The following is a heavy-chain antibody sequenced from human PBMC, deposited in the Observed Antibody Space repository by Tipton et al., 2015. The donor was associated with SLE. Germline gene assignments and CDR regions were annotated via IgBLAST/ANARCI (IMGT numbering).Heavy chain of an antibody. Sequence: SLRLSCAASGFTFSSYAMHWVRQAPGKGLEWVAVTSYDGNNKYYADSVKGRFTISRDNAKNTLYLQMNSLRAEDTAVYYCASLPADFDLWGRGTLVTVSS. CDR1: GFTFSSYA. CDR2: TSYDGNNK. J-gene: IGHJ2*01. CDR3: ASLPADFDL. V-gene: IGHV3-30-3*01.